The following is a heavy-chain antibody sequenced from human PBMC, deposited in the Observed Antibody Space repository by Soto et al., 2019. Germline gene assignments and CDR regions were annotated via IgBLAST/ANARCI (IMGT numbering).Heavy chain of an antibody. D-gene: IGHD3-9*01. CDR2: ISSSSSYI. CDR3: AREGGILRYFDWLDYFDY. V-gene: IGHV3-21*01. J-gene: IGHJ4*02. CDR1: GFTFSSYS. Sequence: EVQLVESGGGLVKPGGSLRLSCAASGFTFSSYSMNWVRQAPGKGLEWVSSISSSSSYIYYADSVKGRFTISRDNAKNSLYQQMNSLRAEDTAVYYCAREGGILRYFDWLDYFDYWGQGTLVTVSS.